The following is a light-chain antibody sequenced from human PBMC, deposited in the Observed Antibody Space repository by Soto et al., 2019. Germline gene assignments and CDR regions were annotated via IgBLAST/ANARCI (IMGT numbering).Light chain of an antibody. V-gene: IGKV3-20*01. J-gene: IGKJ1*01. CDR2: GAS. CDR3: QQYGSSPWT. CDR1: QSVSSSF. Sequence: EIVFTQSPGTLSLSPGERATLSCRASQSVSSSFLAWYQLKPGQAPRLLIYGASSRATGIPDRFSGSGSGTDFTLTISRLGPEDFAVYYCQQYGSSPWTFGQGTKVDIK.